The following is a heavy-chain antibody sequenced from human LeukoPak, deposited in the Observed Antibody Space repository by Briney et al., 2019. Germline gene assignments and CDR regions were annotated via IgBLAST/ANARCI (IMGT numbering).Heavy chain of an antibody. V-gene: IGHV4-34*01. Sequence: PSETLSLTCAVYGGSFSGYYWSWIRQPPGEGLEWIGEINHSGSTNYNPSLKSRVTISGDTSKNQFSLKLSSVTAADTAVYYCARGKVAKGYYYYYGMDVWGKGTTVTVSS. CDR2: INHSGST. CDR1: GGSFSGYY. D-gene: IGHD5-12*01. CDR3: ARGKVAKGYYYYYGMDV. J-gene: IGHJ6*04.